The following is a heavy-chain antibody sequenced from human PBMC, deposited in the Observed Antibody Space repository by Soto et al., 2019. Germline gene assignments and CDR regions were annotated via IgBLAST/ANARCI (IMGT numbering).Heavy chain of an antibody. D-gene: IGHD3-9*01. CDR3: LAYYDILTGYHPPSAHHYMDV. V-gene: IGHV3-66*01. CDR2: IYSGGST. J-gene: IGHJ6*02. Sequence: PGGSLRLSCAASGFTVSSNYMSWVRQAPGKGLEWVSVIYSGGSTYYADSVKGRFTISRDNSKNTLYLQMNSLRAEDTAVYYCLAYYDILTGYHPPSAHHYMDVWGQGTTVTVSS. CDR1: GFTVSSNY.